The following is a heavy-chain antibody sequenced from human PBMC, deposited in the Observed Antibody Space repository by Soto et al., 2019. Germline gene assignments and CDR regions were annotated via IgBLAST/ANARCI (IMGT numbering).Heavy chain of an antibody. CDR2: SSDSGTFT. D-gene: IGHD1-1*01. J-gene: IGHJ4*02. CDR3: ARSGDNYNLLDY. CDR1: VFPFRDYY. V-gene: IGHV3-11*06. Sequence: PRVSLRLSFSASVFPFRDYYMSGIRQAPGKGLEWLSYSSDSGTFTRYADSVKGRFSISRDNAKNSLYLQINSLRGEDTAIYYCARSGDNYNLLDYWGQGTPVTVSS.